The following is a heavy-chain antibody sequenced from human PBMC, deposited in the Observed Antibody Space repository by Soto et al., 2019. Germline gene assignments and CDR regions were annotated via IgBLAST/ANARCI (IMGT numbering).Heavy chain of an antibody. Sequence: EVQLVESGGGLVQPGGSLRLSCAASGFTFSSYSMNWVRQAPGKGLDWVSYISSRSSTIYYADSVKGRFAISRDNAKNSLYLQMDSLRAEDTAVYFCARPLRKVTTPDAFDLWGQGTMVTVSS. D-gene: IGHD4-17*01. CDR3: ARPLRKVTTPDAFDL. V-gene: IGHV3-48*01. CDR2: ISSRSSTI. CDR1: GFTFSSYS. J-gene: IGHJ3*01.